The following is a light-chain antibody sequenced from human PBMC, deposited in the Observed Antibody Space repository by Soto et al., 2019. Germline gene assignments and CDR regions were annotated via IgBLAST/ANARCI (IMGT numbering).Light chain of an antibody. CDR2: EVT. V-gene: IGLV2-8*01. J-gene: IGLJ3*02. Sequence: QSALTQPPSASGSPGQSVTISCTGTGSDIGNYDYVSWYQQYPGKAPKLMIYEVTKRPSGVPDRISGSKSGNTASLTISGLQTEDEADYYCSSYAGSPWLFGGGTQLTVL. CDR3: SSYAGSPWL. CDR1: GSDIGNYDY.